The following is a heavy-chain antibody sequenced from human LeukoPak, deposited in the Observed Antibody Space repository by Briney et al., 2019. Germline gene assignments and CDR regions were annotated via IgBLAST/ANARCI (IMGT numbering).Heavy chain of an antibody. Sequence: SETLSLTCTVSGGSISSSSYYWGWIRRPPGKGLEWIGSIYYSGSTYYNPSLKSRVTISVDTSKNQFSLKLSSVTAADTAVYYCARSRTGTTRFLDYWGQGTLVTVSS. J-gene: IGHJ4*02. V-gene: IGHV4-39*01. D-gene: IGHD1-1*01. CDR1: GGSISSSSYY. CDR2: IYYSGST. CDR3: ARSRTGTTRFLDY.